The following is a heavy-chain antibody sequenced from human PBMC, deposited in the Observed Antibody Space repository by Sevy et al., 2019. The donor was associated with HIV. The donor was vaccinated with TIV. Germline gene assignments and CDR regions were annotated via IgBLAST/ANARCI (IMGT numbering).Heavy chain of an antibody. CDR1: GFTFRSYT. Sequence: GGSLRLSCVASGFTFRSYTMKWVRQAPGKGLECVSSISSSGSYIYYADSVKGRFIITRNDAKNSMYLQMNNLRAEDAALYYCARVRQYDTSNFDYWGQGALVTVSS. D-gene: IGHD3-22*01. CDR3: ARVRQYDTSNFDY. V-gene: IGHV3-21*01. CDR2: ISSSGSYI. J-gene: IGHJ4*02.